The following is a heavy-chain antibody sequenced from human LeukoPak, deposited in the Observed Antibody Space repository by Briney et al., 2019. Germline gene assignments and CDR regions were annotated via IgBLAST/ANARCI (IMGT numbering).Heavy chain of an antibody. V-gene: IGHV1-24*01. D-gene: IGHD3-10*01. CDR2: FDPEDGET. CDR1: GYTLTELS. Sequence: ASVKVSCKVSGYTLTELSMHWVRQAPGKGLEWMGSFDPEDGETIYAQKFQGRVTITADKSTSTAYMELSSLRSEDTAVYYCARDGIRFGECIDYWGQGTLVTVSS. CDR3: ARDGIRFGECIDY. J-gene: IGHJ4*02.